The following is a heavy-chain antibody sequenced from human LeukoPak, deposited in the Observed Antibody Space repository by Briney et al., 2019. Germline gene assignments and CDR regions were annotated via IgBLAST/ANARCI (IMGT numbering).Heavy chain of an antibody. J-gene: IGHJ4*02. CDR1: GFTFTTYG. V-gene: IGHV3-23*01. CDR2: IGGSGART. Sequence: PGGSLRLSCSASGFTFTTYGMNWVRQPPGRGLEWVSGIGGSGARTYYADSVKGRFTISRDNSKNTLYLQMNSLRAEDTAVYYCAKVPTMVRGVTYYFDYWGQGTLVTVSS. D-gene: IGHD3-10*01. CDR3: AKVPTMVRGVTYYFDY.